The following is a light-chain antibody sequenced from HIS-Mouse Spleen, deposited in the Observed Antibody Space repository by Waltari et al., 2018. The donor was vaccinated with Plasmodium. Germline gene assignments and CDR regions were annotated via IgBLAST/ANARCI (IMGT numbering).Light chain of an antibody. Sequence: DIVMTQSPANLSVSPGERATLSCRASQSVNSNLAWYQQKPGQAPRLLIYGASTRATGIPARFSGSGSGTEFTLTISSLQSEDFAVYYCQQYNNWSFTFGPGTKVDIK. V-gene: IGKV3-15*01. J-gene: IGKJ3*01. CDR1: QSVNSN. CDR2: GAS. CDR3: QQYNNWSFT.